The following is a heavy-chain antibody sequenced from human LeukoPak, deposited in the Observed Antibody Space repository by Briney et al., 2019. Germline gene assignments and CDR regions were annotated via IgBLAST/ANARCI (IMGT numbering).Heavy chain of an antibody. CDR2: IYTSGST. J-gene: IGHJ4*02. V-gene: IGHV4-4*07. D-gene: IGHD6-6*01. Sequence: PSETLSLTCTVSGYSITNDYYWGWIRQPAGKGLEWIGRIYTSGSTNYNPSLKSRVTISVDTSKNQFSLKLSSMTAADTAVYYCARAGSSSLYFDYWGQGTLVTVSS. CDR1: GYSITNDYY. CDR3: ARAGSSSLYFDY.